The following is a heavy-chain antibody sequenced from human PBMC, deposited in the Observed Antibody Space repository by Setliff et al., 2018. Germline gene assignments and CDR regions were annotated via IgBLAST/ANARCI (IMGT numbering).Heavy chain of an antibody. CDR2: INPNSGGR. J-gene: IGHJ3*01. V-gene: IGHV1-2*02. CDR3: AGPFDVGPYPRPIDGLDL. CDR1: GYIFRDYY. D-gene: IGHD3-9*01. Sequence: ASVKVSCKASGYIFRDYYIHWVQQAPGQGLEWMGWINPNSGGREYAEAFQGRITMTGDTSIKTAFMELSGLTSDDTAVYYCAGPFDVGPYPRPIDGLDLWGQGTRVTVSS.